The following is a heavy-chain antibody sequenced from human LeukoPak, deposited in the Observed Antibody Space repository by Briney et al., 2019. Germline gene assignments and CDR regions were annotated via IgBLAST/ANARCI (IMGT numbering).Heavy chain of an antibody. Sequence: SETLSLTCAVYGGSFSGYYWSWIRQPPGKGLEWIGEINHSGSTNHNPSLKSRVTISVDTSKNQFSLKLSSVTAADTAVYYCARGRRRTAIPSPYYYYGMNVWGQGTTVTVSS. CDR3: ARGRRRTAIPSPYYYYGMNV. J-gene: IGHJ6*02. CDR2: INHSGST. D-gene: IGHD1-1*01. V-gene: IGHV4-34*01. CDR1: GGSFSGYY.